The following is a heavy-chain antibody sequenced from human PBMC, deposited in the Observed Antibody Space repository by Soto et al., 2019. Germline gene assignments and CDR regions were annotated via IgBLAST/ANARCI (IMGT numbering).Heavy chain of an antibody. V-gene: IGHV4-34*01. CDR2: INHSGST. CDR1: GGSFSGYY. Sequence: SETLSLTCAVYGGSFSGYYWSWIRQPPGKGLEWIGEINHSGSTNYNPSLKSRVTISVDTSKNQFPLKLSSVTAADTAVYYCARDCRGDTATRVDGMDVWGQGTTVT. CDR3: ARDCRGDTATRVDGMDV. D-gene: IGHD5-18*01. J-gene: IGHJ6*02.